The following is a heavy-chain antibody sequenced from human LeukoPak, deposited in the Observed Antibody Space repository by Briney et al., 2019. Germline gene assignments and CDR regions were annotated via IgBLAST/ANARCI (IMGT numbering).Heavy chain of an antibody. J-gene: IGHJ3*02. CDR2: IYSGGST. V-gene: IGHV3-53*01. D-gene: IGHD3-16*02. CDR1: GFTVSSNY. CDR3: ARDMLYYYYVWGSYRSVAFGI. Sequence: GGSLRLSCAASGFTVSSNYMSWVRQAPGKGLEWVSVIYSGGSTYYADSVKGRFTISSDNSKNTLYLQMNSLRAEDTAVYYCARDMLYYYYVWGSYRSVAFGIWGQGTMVTVSS.